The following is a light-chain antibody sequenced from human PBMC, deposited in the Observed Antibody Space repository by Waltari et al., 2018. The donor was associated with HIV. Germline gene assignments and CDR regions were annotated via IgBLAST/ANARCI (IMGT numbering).Light chain of an antibody. CDR2: TAS. V-gene: IGKV1-39*01. CDR3: QQSYSTPVT. Sequence: DIQMTQSPSSLSASVGDRVTITCRESKSISTYLNWFQQRPGKAPNLLIYTASSLQSGVPSRFSGSGSGTEFTLTISSLQPEDFATYYCQQSYSTPVTFGPGTNVAIK. CDR1: KSISTY. J-gene: IGKJ3*01.